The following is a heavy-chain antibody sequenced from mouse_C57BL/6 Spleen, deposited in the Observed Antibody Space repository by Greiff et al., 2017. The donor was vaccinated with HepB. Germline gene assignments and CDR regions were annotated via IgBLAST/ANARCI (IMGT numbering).Heavy chain of an antibody. Sequence: EVQLQQSGPELVKPGASVKIPCKASGYTFTDYNMDWVKQSHGKSLEWIGDINPNNGGTIYNQKFKGKATLTVDKSSSTAYMELRSLTSEDTAVYYCTRGLRSSRLYWYFDVWGTGTTVTVSS. V-gene: IGHV1-18*01. CDR1: GYTFTDYN. J-gene: IGHJ1*03. D-gene: IGHD1-1*01. CDR2: INPNNGGT. CDR3: TRGLRSSRLYWYFDV.